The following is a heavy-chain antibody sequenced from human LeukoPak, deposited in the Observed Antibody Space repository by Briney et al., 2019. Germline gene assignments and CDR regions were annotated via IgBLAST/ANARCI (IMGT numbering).Heavy chain of an antibody. CDR3: ARVIFSVYDSTTLYYFDH. D-gene: IGHD5/OR15-5a*01. Sequence: PSETLSLTCAVNGESFCGYFWSWIRRPPGKGLEWIGEIDHSGSTNYNPSLKSRVIISIDTSENQFSLRLTSVTAADTAVYYCARVIFSVYDSTTLYYFDHWGQGALVTVSS. J-gene: IGHJ4*02. CDR1: GESFCGYF. V-gene: IGHV4-34*01. CDR2: IDHSGST.